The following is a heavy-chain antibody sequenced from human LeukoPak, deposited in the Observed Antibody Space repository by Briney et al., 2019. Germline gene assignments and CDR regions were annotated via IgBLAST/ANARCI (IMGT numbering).Heavy chain of an antibody. J-gene: IGHJ6*02. CDR3: AKDPDYAGHYYYYCGMDV. CDR2: ISGSGGST. D-gene: IGHD4-17*01. Sequence: GGSLRLSCAASGFTFSSYAMSWVRQAPGKGLEWVSAISGSGGSTYYADSVKGRFTISRDNSKNTPYLQMNSLRAEDTAVYYCAKDPDYAGHYYYYCGMDVWGQGTTVTVSS. CDR1: GFTFSSYA. V-gene: IGHV3-23*01.